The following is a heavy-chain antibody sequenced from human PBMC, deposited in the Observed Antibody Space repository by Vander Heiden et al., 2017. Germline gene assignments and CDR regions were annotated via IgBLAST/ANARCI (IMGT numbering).Heavy chain of an antibody. D-gene: IGHD3-22*01. Sequence: DVRLLGAGGVLVQLGGSLRLPCSASEFTFSNYAMTGVRQATGKGLVWVSAISGSGGGTYYADSVKDRFTISRDNSKSTLYLQMNSLRAEDTAVYYCAKDRGSHDSSGLYDAFDIWGQGTMVTVSS. J-gene: IGHJ3*02. V-gene: IGHV3-23*01. CDR2: ISGSGGGT. CDR3: AKDRGSHDSSGLYDAFDI. CDR1: EFTFSNYA.